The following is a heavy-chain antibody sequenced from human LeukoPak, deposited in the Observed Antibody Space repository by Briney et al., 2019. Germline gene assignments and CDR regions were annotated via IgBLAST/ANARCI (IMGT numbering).Heavy chain of an antibody. D-gene: IGHD2-15*01. J-gene: IGHJ5*02. CDR2: IYYSEST. Sequence: SETLSLTCTVSGGSISSYYWSWIRQPPGKGLEWIGYIYYSESTNYNPSLKSRVTISVDTSKNQFSLKLSSVTAADTAVYYCARGTAVAATPFSFSYWFDPWGQGTLVTVSS. CDR1: GGSISSYY. CDR3: ARGTAVAATPFSFSYWFDP. V-gene: IGHV4-59*01.